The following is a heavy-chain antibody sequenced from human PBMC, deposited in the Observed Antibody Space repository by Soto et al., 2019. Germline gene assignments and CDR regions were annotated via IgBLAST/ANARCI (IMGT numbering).Heavy chain of an antibody. J-gene: IGHJ6*02. Sequence: EVQLVESGGCLVQPGGSLRLSCAASGFTVSSNYMSWVRQAPGKGLEWVSVIYSGGSTYYADSVKGRFTISRDNSKNTLYLQMNSLRAEDTAVYYCARGQSSWYYYYYGMDVWGQGTTVTVSS. CDR1: GFTVSSNY. CDR2: IYSGGST. D-gene: IGHD6-13*01. V-gene: IGHV3-66*01. CDR3: ARGQSSWYYYYYGMDV.